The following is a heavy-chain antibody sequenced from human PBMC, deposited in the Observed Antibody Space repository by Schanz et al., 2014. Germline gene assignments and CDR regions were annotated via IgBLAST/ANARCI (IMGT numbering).Heavy chain of an antibody. CDR2: INPSGGST. V-gene: IGHV1-46*03. D-gene: IGHD5-12*01. CDR1: TYTFSTYY. CDR3: ARTGYDPSLTH. Sequence: QVQLVQSGAEVKKPGASVKVSCKASTYTFSTYYIHWVRQAPGQGLEWMGVINPSGGSTNYAQKFQGRVRMTRDTSTSTAFLEVNSLRSEDTAVYYCARTGYDPSLTHWGQGTLVTVSS. J-gene: IGHJ4*02.